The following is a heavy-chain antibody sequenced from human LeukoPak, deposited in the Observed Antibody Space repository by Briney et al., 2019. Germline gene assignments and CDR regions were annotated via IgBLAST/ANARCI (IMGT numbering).Heavy chain of an antibody. Sequence: SETLSLTCTVSGGSISTYYWSWIRQPPGKGLEWIGCIYYSGSSNYNPSLKSRVTISVDTSKNQFSLKLSSVTAADKAVYSCARHRRDIVVVPAASSFDPWGQGTLVTVSS. D-gene: IGHD2-2*01. CDR1: GGSISTYY. J-gene: IGHJ5*02. CDR2: IYYSGSS. CDR3: ARHRRDIVVVPAASSFDP. V-gene: IGHV4-59*08.